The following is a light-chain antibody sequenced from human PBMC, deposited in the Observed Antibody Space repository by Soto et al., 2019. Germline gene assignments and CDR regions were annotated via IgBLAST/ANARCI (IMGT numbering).Light chain of an antibody. CDR2: GAS. Sequence: PGERATLSCRASQSVSSSLAWYQKKPGQAPRLLIYGASSRATGIPDRFSGSGSGTDFTLTISRLEPEDFAVYYCQQFSSSPLMYTFGQGT. CDR1: QSVSSS. CDR3: QQFSSSPLMYT. J-gene: IGKJ2*01. V-gene: IGKV3-20*01.